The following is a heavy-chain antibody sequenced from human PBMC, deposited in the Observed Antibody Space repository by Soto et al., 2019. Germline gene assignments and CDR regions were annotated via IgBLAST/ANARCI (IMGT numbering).Heavy chain of an antibody. CDR1: EFTFSSYW. J-gene: IGHJ4*02. V-gene: IGHV3-7*04. CDR2: IKQDGSDK. Sequence: GGSLRLSCVASEFTFSSYWMSWVRQAPGKGLEWVANIKQDGSDKFYVDSVKGRFTISRDNAKNSLYLQMNSLRAEDTAVYYCARHSGTYFDYWGQGTLVTVSS. CDR3: ARHSGTYFDY. D-gene: IGHD1-26*01.